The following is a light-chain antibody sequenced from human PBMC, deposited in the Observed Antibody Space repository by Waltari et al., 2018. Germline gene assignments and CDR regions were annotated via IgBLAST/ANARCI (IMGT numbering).Light chain of an antibody. J-gene: IGKJ4*01. Sequence: DIQITQSPSSVSASVGDRVTLTCRASQDISRWLAWYQQKPGKAPKILIYASSSLQSGVPSSFSGSGSVTDFTLTISSLQPEDFATYYCQQANSCPQGLTFGGGTKVEIK. CDR1: QDISRW. CDR2: ASS. CDR3: QQANSCPQGLT. V-gene: IGKV1-12*01.